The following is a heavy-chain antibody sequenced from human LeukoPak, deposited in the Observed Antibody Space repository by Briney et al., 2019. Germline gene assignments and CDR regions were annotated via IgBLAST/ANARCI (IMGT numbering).Heavy chain of an antibody. CDR1: GYTFTSYA. V-gene: IGHV7-4-1*02. J-gene: IGHJ5*02. D-gene: IGHD2-2*01. Sequence: GASVKVSCKASGYTFTSYAMNWVRQAPGQGLEWMGCINTNTGNPTYAQGFTGRFVFSLDTSVSTAYLQISSLKAEDTAVYYCARDLDYCSSTSCRWFDPWGQGTLVTVSS. CDR2: INTNTGNP. CDR3: ARDLDYCSSTSCRWFDP.